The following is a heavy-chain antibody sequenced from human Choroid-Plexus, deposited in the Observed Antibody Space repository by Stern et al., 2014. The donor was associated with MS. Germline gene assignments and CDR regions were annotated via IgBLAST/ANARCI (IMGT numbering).Heavy chain of an antibody. CDR3: AKDRQYLTYFFDH. V-gene: IGHV3-30*18. J-gene: IGHJ5*02. D-gene: IGHD2/OR15-2a*01. CDR2: VSDDGSNK. CDR1: GFTFGSCA. Sequence: DQLAESGGGVVQPGRPLRLSCVASGFTFGSCAMHWVRQAPGKGLEWVAGVSDDGSNKYYADSVKGRFTISRDNSQNTLYMQMSSLRPEDTAVYYCAKDRQYLTYFFDHWGQGSLVTVSS.